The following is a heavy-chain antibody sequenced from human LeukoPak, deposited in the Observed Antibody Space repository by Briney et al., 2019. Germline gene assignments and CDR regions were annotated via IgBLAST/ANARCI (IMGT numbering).Heavy chain of an antibody. CDR3: AKEVGLYINSPFDY. Sequence: GGSLRLSCAASGFTFSNYAMTWVRQAPGKGLEWVSGISGSGGSTYYAGSVKGRFTISRDNSKNTLYLQMNSLRAEDTAVYYCAKEVGLYINSPFDYWGRGTLVTVSS. V-gene: IGHV3-23*01. D-gene: IGHD1-26*01. CDR2: ISGSGGST. CDR1: GFTFSNYA. J-gene: IGHJ4*02.